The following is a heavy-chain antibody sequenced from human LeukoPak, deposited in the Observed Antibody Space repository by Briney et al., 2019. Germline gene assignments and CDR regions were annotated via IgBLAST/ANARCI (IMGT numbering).Heavy chain of an antibody. V-gene: IGHV3-21*01. CDR2: MSSSSSYI. D-gene: IGHD1-26*01. Sequence: GGSLRLSCAASGFTFSSYCMNWVRQAPGKGLEWVSSMSSSSSYIYYADSVKGRFTISRDNAKNSLYLQMNSLRAEDTAVYYGANDRTGNASPSNYGDWGPGAMVT. CDR3: ANDRTGNASPSNYGD. J-gene: IGHJ4*02. CDR1: GFTFSSYC.